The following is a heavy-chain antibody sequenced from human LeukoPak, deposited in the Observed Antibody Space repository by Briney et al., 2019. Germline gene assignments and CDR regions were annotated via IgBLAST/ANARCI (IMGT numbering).Heavy chain of an antibody. CDR2: IYSGDNT. D-gene: IGHD2-15*01. J-gene: IGHJ3*02. Sequence: GGPLTLFCAASGLPISNNHMLWAPQAPRKGLEWVSFIYSGDNTHHSDPVKGRFTISRDNSKNPLYLQMNSLRAEDTAVYYCARDPGCSGGSCYGRHADAFDMWGQGTMVTVSS. CDR3: ARDPGCSGGSCYGRHADAFDM. V-gene: IGHV3-53*01. CDR1: GLPISNNH.